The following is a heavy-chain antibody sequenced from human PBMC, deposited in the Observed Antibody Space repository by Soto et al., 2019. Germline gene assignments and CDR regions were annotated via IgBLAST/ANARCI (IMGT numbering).Heavy chain of an antibody. CDR2: ISSSSSTI. V-gene: IGHV3-48*04. CDR1: GFTFSSYS. J-gene: IGHJ3*02. CDR3: ARVRDSSGYDAFDI. D-gene: IGHD3-22*01. Sequence: GGSMRLSCAASGFTFSSYSMNWVRQAPGKGLEWVSYISSSSSTIYYADSVKGRFTISRDNAKTSLYLQMNSLRVEDTAVYYCARVRDSSGYDAFDIWDQGTMVTVSS.